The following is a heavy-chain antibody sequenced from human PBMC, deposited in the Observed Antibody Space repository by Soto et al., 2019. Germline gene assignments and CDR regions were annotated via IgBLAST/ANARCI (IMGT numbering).Heavy chain of an antibody. V-gene: IGHV4-4*07. D-gene: IGHD3-3*01. CDR2: IYTSGST. Sequence: PSETLSLTCTVSGGSISSYYWSGIRQPAGKGVEWIGRIYTSGSTNYNPSLKSLLTISLDTSKNQFSLKLSSVTAADTAVYYCARDLSITIFGVVIPPVDYYYGMDVWGQGTTVT. J-gene: IGHJ6*02. CDR1: GGSISSYY. CDR3: ARDLSITIFGVVIPPVDYYYGMDV.